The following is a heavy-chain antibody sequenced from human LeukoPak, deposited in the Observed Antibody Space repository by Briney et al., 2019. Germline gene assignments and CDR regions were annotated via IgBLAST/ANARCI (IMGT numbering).Heavy chain of an antibody. V-gene: IGHV1-18*01. CDR2: ISPYNGDT. D-gene: IGHD3-10*01. CDR1: GYTFISYG. Sequence: ASVKVSCKASGYTFISYGISWVRQAPGQGLEWIGWISPYNGDTNYAQKFQGRVTMTTDTSTSTAYMELRSLRSDDTAVYYCARGSGSRSYYDVLYYYYMDVWGKGTTVTVSS. J-gene: IGHJ6*03. CDR3: ARGSGSRSYYDVLYYYYMDV.